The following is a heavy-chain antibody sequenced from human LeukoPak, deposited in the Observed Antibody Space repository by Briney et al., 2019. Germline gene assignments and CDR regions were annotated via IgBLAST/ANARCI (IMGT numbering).Heavy chain of an antibody. D-gene: IGHD4-17*01. CDR1: GFTFSDYY. CDR3: ARVADGYGDYPLFDY. J-gene: IGHJ4*02. V-gene: IGHV3-11*06. CDR2: IRSRSSYT. Sequence: GGSLRLSCAASGFTFSDYYMSWIRQAPGEGLEWISYIRSRSSYTNYADSVKGRFTISRDDAENSLYLQMNSLRAEDTAVYYCARVADGYGDYPLFDYGGQGTLVTVSS.